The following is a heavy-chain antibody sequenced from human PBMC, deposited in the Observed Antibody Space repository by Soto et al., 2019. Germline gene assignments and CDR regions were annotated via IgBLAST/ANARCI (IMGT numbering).Heavy chain of an antibody. CDR2: IYHSGST. Sequence: QQQLQESGSGLVKPSQTLSLTCAVSGGSISSGGYSWSWIRQPPGKGLEWIGYIYHSGSTYYNPSLKSRVTISVDRSKNQFSLKLSSVTAADMAVYYCARVSTTVTTLDYWGQGTLVTVSS. D-gene: IGHD4-17*01. CDR3: ARVSTTVTTLDY. CDR1: GGSISSGGYS. V-gene: IGHV4-30-2*01. J-gene: IGHJ4*02.